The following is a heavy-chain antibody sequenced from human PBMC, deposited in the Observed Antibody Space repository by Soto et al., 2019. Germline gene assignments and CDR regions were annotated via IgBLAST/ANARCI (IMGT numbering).Heavy chain of an antibody. D-gene: IGHD3-10*01. V-gene: IGHV3-23*01. CDR3: ARGPGSGSSPPLLDYYYYMNV. CDR2: ISGSGGST. Sequence: GGSLRLSCAASGFTFSSYAMSWVRQAPGKGLEWVSAISGSGGSTYYADSVKGRFTISRDNSKNTLYLQMNSLRAEDTAVYYCARGPGSGSSPPLLDYYYYMNVWGKGTSGTVSS. CDR1: GFTFSSYA. J-gene: IGHJ6*03.